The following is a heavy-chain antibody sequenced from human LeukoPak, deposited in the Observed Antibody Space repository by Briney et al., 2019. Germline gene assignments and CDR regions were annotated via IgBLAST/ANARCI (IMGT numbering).Heavy chain of an antibody. CDR1: GYTFTGYY. D-gene: IGHD5-12*01. V-gene: IGHV1-2*02. CDR2: INPNSGGT. Sequence: EASVKVSCKASGYTFTGYYMHWVRQVPGQGLEWMGWINPNSGGTNYAQKFQGRVTMTRDTSISTAYMELSRLKSDDTAVYYCARGSEYSGSDFPPDYWGQGTLVTVSS. CDR3: ARGSEYSGSDFPPDY. J-gene: IGHJ4*02.